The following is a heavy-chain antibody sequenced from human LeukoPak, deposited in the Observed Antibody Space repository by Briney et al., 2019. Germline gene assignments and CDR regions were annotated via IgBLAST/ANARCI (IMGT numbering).Heavy chain of an antibody. J-gene: IGHJ4*02. CDR2: ISGSGGST. Sequence: GGSLRLSCAASGFIFSSYAMSWVRQAPGKGLEWVSAISGSGGSTYYADSVKGRFTISRDNSKNTLYLQMNSLRAEDTAVYYCARVVVPAAISYWGQGTLVTVSS. V-gene: IGHV3-23*01. CDR3: ARVVVPAAISY. D-gene: IGHD2-2*02. CDR1: GFIFSSYA.